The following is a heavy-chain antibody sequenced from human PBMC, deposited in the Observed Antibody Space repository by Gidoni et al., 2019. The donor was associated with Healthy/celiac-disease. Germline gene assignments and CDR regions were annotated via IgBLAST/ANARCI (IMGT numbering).Heavy chain of an antibody. CDR1: GFTFSSYS. V-gene: IGHV3-21*01. CDR2: ISSSSSYI. D-gene: IGHD5-12*01. J-gene: IGHJ6*02. Sequence: EVQLVESGGGLVKPGGSLRLSCAASGFTFSSYSMNWVRQAPGKGLEWVSSISSSSSYIYYADSVKGRFTISRDNAKNSLYLQMNSLRAEDTAVYYCARDGGYDSRYYYYGMDVWGQGTTVTVSS. CDR3: ARDGGYDSRYYYYGMDV.